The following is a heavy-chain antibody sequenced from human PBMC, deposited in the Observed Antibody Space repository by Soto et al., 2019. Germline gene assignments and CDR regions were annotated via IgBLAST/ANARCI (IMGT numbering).Heavy chain of an antibody. D-gene: IGHD6-19*01. V-gene: IGHV4-31*03. CDR1: GGSISSGGYY. Sequence: SETLSLTCTVSGGSISSGGYYWIWIRQYPGKGLEWIGYIYYTESTYYNPSLKSRVAISVDTSKNQFSLRLSSVTAADTAVYYCARESSIGIAVYWGQGTLVTVSS. CDR3: ARESSIGIAVY. J-gene: IGHJ4*02. CDR2: IYYTEST.